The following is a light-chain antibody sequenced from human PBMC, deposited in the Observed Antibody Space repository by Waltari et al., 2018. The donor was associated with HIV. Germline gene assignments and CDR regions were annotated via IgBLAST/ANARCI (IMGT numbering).Light chain of an antibody. J-gene: IGLJ3*02. CDR3: AAWHDSLNGSWV. CDR2: SNN. Sequence: QSVLTQPPSASGTPGQRVTISCSGSSSKIGSNTVNWYQQLPGTAPKILIYSNNQRPSGCPLRFAGSKSGTSASLAIRGLQSEDEADYYCAAWHDSLNGSWVFGGGTKLTVL. CDR1: SSKIGSNT. V-gene: IGLV1-44*01.